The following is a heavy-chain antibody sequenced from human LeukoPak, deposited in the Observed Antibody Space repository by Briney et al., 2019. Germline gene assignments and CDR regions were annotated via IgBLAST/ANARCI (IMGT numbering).Heavy chain of an antibody. CDR1: GGSISSSTYY. CDR3: ARVGWGGLGSYHFDY. V-gene: IGHV4-39*07. D-gene: IGHD3-10*01. CDR2: IYYSGST. J-gene: IGHJ4*02. Sequence: PSETLSLTCTVSGGSISSSTYYWGWIRQPPGKGLEWIGSIYYSGSTYYNPSLKSRVTISVDTSKNQFSLKLSSVTAADTAVYYCARVGWGGLGSYHFDYWGQGTLVTASS.